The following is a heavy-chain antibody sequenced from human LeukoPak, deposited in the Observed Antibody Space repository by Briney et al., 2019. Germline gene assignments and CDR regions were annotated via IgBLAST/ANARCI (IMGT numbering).Heavy chain of an antibody. Sequence: GGSLRLSCAASGFTVSFNYMSWVRQAPGKGLEWVSVVYDGGTTAYTDSVKGRFTISRDNSKNTLYLQMNSLRAEDTAVYYCARGYGRSRDYWGQGILVTVSS. CDR2: VYDGGTT. J-gene: IGHJ4*02. CDR1: GFTVSFNY. D-gene: IGHD6-13*01. V-gene: IGHV3-53*01. CDR3: ARGYGRSRDY.